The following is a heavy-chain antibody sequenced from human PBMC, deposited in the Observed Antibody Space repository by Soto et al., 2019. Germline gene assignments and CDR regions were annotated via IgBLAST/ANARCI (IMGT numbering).Heavy chain of an antibody. CDR1: GFTFSSHW. J-gene: IGHJ4*02. D-gene: IGHD6-19*01. Sequence: GGSLRLSCAASGFTFSSHWMHWVRQAPGKGLVWVSDINSDGSRTNYADSVKGRLTISRDNAKNTLHLQMNSLRAEDTAVYYCARDAMYSSALGGPFSFDYWGLGTLVTVSS. V-gene: IGHV3-74*01. CDR2: INSDGSRT. CDR3: ARDAMYSSALGGPFSFDY.